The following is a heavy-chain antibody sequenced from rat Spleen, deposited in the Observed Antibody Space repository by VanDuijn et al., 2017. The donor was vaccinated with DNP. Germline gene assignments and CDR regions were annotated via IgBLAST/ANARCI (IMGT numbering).Heavy chain of an antibody. J-gene: IGHJ2*01. CDR2: ISTSGSRA. CDR1: GFIFSNYW. V-gene: IGHV5S23*01. Sequence: EVQLVESGGGLVQPGRSLKLSCAASGFIFSNYWMTWIRQAPKKGLEWVATISTSGSRAYYPDSVKGRFTISRDDAKSTLYLQVNSLRSEDTATYYCARSMGITLYWGQGVMVTVSS. D-gene: IGHD1-9*01. CDR3: ARSMGITLY.